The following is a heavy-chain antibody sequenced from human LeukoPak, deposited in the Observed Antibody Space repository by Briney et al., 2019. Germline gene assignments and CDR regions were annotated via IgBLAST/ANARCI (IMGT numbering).Heavy chain of an antibody. CDR2: ISSSSSYI. CDR3: ARDRRGTAYSGSWSYNWFDP. V-gene: IGHV3-21*01. J-gene: IGHJ5*02. CDR1: GFTFSSYS. Sequence: GGSLRLSCAASGFTFSSYSMNWVRQAPGKGLEWVSSISSSSSYIYYADSVKGRFTISRDNAKNSLYLQMNSLRAEDTAVYYCARDRRGTAYSGSWSYNWFDPWGQGTLVTVSS. D-gene: IGHD6-13*01.